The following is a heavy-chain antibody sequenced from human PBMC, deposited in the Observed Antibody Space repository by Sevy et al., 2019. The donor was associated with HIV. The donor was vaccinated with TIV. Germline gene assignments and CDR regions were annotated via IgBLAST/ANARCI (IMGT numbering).Heavy chain of an antibody. CDR1: GFTFSSYA. V-gene: IGHV3-23*01. D-gene: IGHD3-16*01. CDR2: ISGSGGST. Sequence: GGSLRLSCAASGFTFSSYAMSWVRQAPGKGLEWVSAISGSGGSTYYADSVRGRFTISRDNSKNTLYLQMNSRRAEDTVVYYCAKGERGGIVDHDAFDIWGQGTMVTVSS. J-gene: IGHJ3*02. CDR3: AKGERGGIVDHDAFDI.